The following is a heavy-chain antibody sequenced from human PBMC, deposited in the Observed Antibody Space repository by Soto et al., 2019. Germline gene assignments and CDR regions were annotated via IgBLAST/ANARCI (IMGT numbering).Heavy chain of an antibody. J-gene: IGHJ3*02. Sequence: ASVKVSFKAPGYTFTGYYMHWVRQAPGQGLEWMGWINPNSGGTNYAQKSQGWVTMTRDTSISTAYMELSRLRSDDTAVYYCARVVSVHDYGVMGGAFDIWGQGTMVTVSS. CDR1: GYTFTGYY. CDR3: ARVVSVHDYGVMGGAFDI. D-gene: IGHD4-17*01. CDR2: INPNSGGT. V-gene: IGHV1-2*04.